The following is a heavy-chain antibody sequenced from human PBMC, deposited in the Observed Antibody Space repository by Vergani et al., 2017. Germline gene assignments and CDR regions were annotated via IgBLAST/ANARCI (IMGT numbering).Heavy chain of an antibody. Sequence: VQLVESGGGVVQRGGSLRLSCAASGFTFSSYSMNWVRQAPGKGVEWVSSISSSSSYIYYADSVKGRFTISGDNAKNSLYLQMNSLRVEDTALYYCAGXRDIQLWSPSGMDVWGQGTTVTVSS. J-gene: IGHJ6*02. CDR3: AGXRDIQLWSPSGMDV. V-gene: IGHV3-21*02. CDR1: GFTFSSYS. CDR2: ISSSSSYI. D-gene: IGHD5-18*01.